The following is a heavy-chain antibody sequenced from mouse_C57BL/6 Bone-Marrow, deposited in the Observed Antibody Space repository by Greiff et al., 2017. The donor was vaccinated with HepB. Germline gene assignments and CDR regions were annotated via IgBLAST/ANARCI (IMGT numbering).Heavy chain of an antibody. V-gene: IGHV1-22*01. D-gene: IGHD1-1*01. CDR1: GYTFTDYN. CDR2: INPNNGGT. J-gene: IGHJ3*01. CDR3: ARSYYGSSSWFAY. Sequence: VQLQQSGPELVKPGASVKMSCKASGYTFTDYNMHWVKQSHGKSLEWIGYINPNNGGTSYNQKFKGKATLTVNKSSSTAYMEIRSLTSEDSAVYYCARSYYGSSSWFAYWGQGTLVTVSA.